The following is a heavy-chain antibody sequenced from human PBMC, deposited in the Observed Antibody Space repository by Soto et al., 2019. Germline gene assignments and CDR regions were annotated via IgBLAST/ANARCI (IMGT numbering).Heavy chain of an antibody. V-gene: IGHV3-33*01. J-gene: IGHJ6*03. D-gene: IGHD2-2*01. Sequence: GGSLRLSCAASGFTFSSYGMHWVRQAPGKGLEWVAVIWYDGSNKYYADSVKGRFTISRDNSKNTLYLQMNSLRAEDTAVYYCAREGYCSSTSCYGGVRFYYYYMDVWGKGTTVTVSS. CDR3: AREGYCSSTSCYGGVRFYYYYMDV. CDR2: IWYDGSNK. CDR1: GFTFSSYG.